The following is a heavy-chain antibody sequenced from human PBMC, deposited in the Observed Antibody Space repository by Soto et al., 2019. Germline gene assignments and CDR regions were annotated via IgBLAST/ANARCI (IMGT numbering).Heavy chain of an antibody. V-gene: IGHV3-30*18. J-gene: IGHJ1*01. CDR1: GFTFSSYG. CDR2: ISYDGSNK. CDR3: AKGGGYYYDSSALEGVYFQH. D-gene: IGHD3-22*01. Sequence: GGSLKLSCAASGFTFSSYGMHWVRQAPGKGLEWVAVISYDGSNKYYADSVKGRFTISRDNSKNTLYLQMNSLRAEDTAVYYCAKGGGYYYDSSALEGVYFQHWGQGTLVTVSS.